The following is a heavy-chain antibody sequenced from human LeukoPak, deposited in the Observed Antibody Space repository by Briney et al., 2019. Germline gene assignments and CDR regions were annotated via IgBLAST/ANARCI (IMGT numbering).Heavy chain of an antibody. J-gene: IGHJ4*02. CDR3: ARRTILTGSDY. CDR1: GFTFSSYA. CDR2: IYYSGST. D-gene: IGHD3-9*01. Sequence: PGGSLRLSCAASGFTFSSYAMSWVRQPPGKGLEWIGSIYYSGSTNYNPSLKSRVTISVDTSKNQFSLKLSSVTAADTAVYYCARRTILTGSDYWGQGTLVTVSS. V-gene: IGHV4-39*01.